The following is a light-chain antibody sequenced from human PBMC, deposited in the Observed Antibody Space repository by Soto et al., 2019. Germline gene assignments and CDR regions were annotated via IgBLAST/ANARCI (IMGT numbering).Light chain of an antibody. CDR3: SSYATSTTVL. CDR1: SSDVGGYNY. Sequence: QSALTQPASVSGSPGQAITISCTGTSSDVGGYNYVSWYQQHPGRAPQLMIYDVSNRPSGVSNRFSGYRSGNTASLTSSGLQAEDEADYYCSSYATSTTVLFGGGTKLAVL. J-gene: IGLJ2*01. V-gene: IGLV2-14*03. CDR2: DVS.